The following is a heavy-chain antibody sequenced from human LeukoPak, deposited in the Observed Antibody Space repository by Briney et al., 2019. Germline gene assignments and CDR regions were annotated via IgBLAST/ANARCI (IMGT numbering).Heavy chain of an antibody. CDR2: INHSGST. CDR3: ARRYYELIYYYYGMDV. J-gene: IGHJ6*04. CDR1: GGSFSGYY. V-gene: IGHV4-34*01. Sequence: SETLSLTCAVYGGSFSGYYWSWIRQPPGKGLEWIGEINHSGSTNYNPSLKSRVTITVDTSKNQFSLKLSSVTAADTAVYYWARRYYELIYYYYGMDVWGKGTTVTVSS. D-gene: IGHD3-22*01.